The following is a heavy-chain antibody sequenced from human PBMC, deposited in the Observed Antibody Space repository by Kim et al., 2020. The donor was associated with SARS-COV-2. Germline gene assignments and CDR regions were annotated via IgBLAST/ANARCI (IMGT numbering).Heavy chain of an antibody. Sequence: SNKYYADSVKGRFTISRDNSKNTLYLQMNSLRAEDTAVYYCARDWVQLWTWGQGTLVTVSS. CDR3: ARDWVQLWT. CDR2: SNK. V-gene: IGHV3-30*01. J-gene: IGHJ5*02. D-gene: IGHD5-18*01.